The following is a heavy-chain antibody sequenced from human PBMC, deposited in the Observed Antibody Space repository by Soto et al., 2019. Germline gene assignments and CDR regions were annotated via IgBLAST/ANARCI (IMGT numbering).Heavy chain of an antibody. CDR3: AKNRRRVTTSWHFDY. Sequence: EVQLLESGGDLVQPGRSLRLSCAASGFTFSGYAMSWVRQAPGKVLEWVSVIHGGGNSAYYADSVKGRFTISRDNSKNTLYLQMSSLRGEDTAVYYCAKNRRRVTTSWHFDYWGQGTLVTVSS. CDR1: GFTFSGYA. V-gene: IGHV3-23*01. CDR2: IHGGGNSA. J-gene: IGHJ4*02. D-gene: IGHD4-17*01.